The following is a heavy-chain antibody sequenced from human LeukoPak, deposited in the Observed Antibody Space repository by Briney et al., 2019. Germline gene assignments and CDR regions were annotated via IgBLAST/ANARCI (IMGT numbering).Heavy chain of an antibody. CDR2: IVVGSGNT. Sequence: GTSVTVSCMASGFTFTSSALQWVRQARGQRLEWIGWIVVGSGNTNYAQKFQERVTITRDMSTSTAYMELSSLRSEDTAVYYCAAGYYDFWSGYLGKSVGWGQGTLVTVPS. J-gene: IGHJ4*02. CDR1: GFTFTSSA. V-gene: IGHV1-58*01. D-gene: IGHD3-3*01. CDR3: AAGYYDFWSGYLGKSVG.